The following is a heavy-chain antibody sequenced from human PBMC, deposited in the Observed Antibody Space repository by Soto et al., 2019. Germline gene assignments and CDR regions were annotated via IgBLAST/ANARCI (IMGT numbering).Heavy chain of an antibody. CDR3: ARDWVVVAGYYYAMDV. CDR1: GGTFSSYA. D-gene: IGHD6-19*01. Sequence: QVQLVQSGAEVKKPGSSVKVSCKASGGTFSSYAISWVRQAPGQGLEWMGGIIPIFGTANYAQKFQGRVTITADESTSTAYMELSSLRSEHTAVYYCARDWVVVAGYYYAMDVWGQGTTVTVSS. CDR2: IIPIFGTA. J-gene: IGHJ6*02. V-gene: IGHV1-69*01.